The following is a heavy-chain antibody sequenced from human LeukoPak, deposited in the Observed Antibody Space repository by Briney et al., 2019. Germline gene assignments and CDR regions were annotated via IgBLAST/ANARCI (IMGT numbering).Heavy chain of an antibody. CDR3: ARDGAGPRHDYGDYTFDY. CDR2: VYHTGST. J-gene: IGHJ4*02. Sequence: SETLSVTCTVSGDSIGSYSWNWIRQPPGKGLEWIGYVYHTGSTNYNPSLKSRVTISVDTSKNQFSLKLSSVTAADTAVYYCARDGAGPRHDYGDYTFDYWGQGALVSVSA. V-gene: IGHV4-59*01. CDR1: GDSIGSYS. D-gene: IGHD4-17*01.